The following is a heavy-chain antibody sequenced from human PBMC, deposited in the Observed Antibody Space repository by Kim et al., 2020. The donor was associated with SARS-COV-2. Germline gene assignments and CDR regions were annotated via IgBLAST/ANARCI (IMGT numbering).Heavy chain of an antibody. CDR3: AKDISPGDYDILGGDYYDYYGMDV. J-gene: IGHJ6*02. V-gene: IGHV3-43*02. D-gene: IGHD3-9*01. Sequence: GGSLRLFCAASGFTFDDYAMHWVRQAPGKGLEWVSLISGDGGSTYYADSVKGRFTISRDNSKNSLYPQMNSLRTEDTALYYCAKDISPGDYDILGGDYYDYYGMDVWGQGTTVTVS. CDR1: GFTFDDYA. CDR2: ISGDGGST.